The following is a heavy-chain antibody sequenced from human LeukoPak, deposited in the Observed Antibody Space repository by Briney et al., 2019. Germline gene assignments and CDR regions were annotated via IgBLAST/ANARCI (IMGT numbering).Heavy chain of an antibody. D-gene: IGHD3-22*01. V-gene: IGHV3-23*01. CDR3: AKDRDYYDSSGYPSFDY. J-gene: IGHJ4*02. CDR2: ISGSGGST. Sequence: GGSLRLSCAASGFTFSSYAMSWVRQAPGKGLEWVSAISGSGGSTYYADSVKGRFTISRDNSKNTLYLQMNSLRAEDTAVYYCAKDRDYYDSSGYPSFDYWGQGTLVTVSS. CDR1: GFTFSSYA.